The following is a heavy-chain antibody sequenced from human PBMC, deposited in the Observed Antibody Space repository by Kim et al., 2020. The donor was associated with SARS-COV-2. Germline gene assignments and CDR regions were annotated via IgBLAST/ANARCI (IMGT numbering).Heavy chain of an antibody. Sequence: GGSLRLSCAASGFTFSSYAMHWVRQAPGKGLEWVAVISYDGSNKYYADSVKGRFTISRDNSKNTLYLQMNSLRAEDTAVYYCARGAVLVLDYWGQGTLVTVSS. CDR3: ARGAVLVLDY. CDR1: GFTFSSYA. CDR2: ISYDGSNK. J-gene: IGHJ4*02. D-gene: IGHD3-10*01. V-gene: IGHV3-30*04.